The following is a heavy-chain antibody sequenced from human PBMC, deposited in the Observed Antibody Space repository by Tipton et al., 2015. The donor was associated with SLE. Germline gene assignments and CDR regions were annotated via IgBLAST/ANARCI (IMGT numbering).Heavy chain of an antibody. CDR2: INHSGST. CDR1: GGSFSGYF. Sequence: TLSLTCAVYGGSFSGYFWNWIRQPPGKGLEWIGEINHSGSTNYNPSLKSRVTISVDTSKNQFSLKLSSVTAADTAVYYCARDTSYRLDYWGQGTLVTVSS. CDR3: ARDTSYRLDY. D-gene: IGHD3-16*02. J-gene: IGHJ4*02. V-gene: IGHV4-34*01.